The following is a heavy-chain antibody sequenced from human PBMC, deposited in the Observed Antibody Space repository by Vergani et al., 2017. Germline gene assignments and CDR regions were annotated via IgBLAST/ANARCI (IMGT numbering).Heavy chain of an antibody. CDR3: AKVCGSTSCPYGGGAFDV. CDR2: INNNGGST. CDR1: GSTFNSYA. Sequence: QLLESGGGLIQPGGSLRLSCAASGSTFNSYAMTWVRHGPGKGLEWVSGINNNGGSTYYADSVKGRFTISRDNSNNTLYPQMTDLRTEDTATYYCAKVCGSTSCPYGGGAFDVWGHGTMVTVSS. J-gene: IGHJ3*01. V-gene: IGHV3-23*01. D-gene: IGHD2-2*01.